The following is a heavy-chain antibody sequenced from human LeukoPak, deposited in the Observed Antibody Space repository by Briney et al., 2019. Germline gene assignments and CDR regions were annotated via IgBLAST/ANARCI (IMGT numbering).Heavy chain of an antibody. CDR1: GFTFSSYS. V-gene: IGHV3-21*01. J-gene: IGHJ4*02. CDR2: ISSSSTYI. D-gene: IGHD3-22*01. Sequence: PGGSLRLSCAASGFTFSSYSMNWVRQAPGKGLEWVSSISSSSTYIYYADSVKGRFTISRDNAKNSLYLQMNSLRAEDTAVYYCAREGDYYDSSPYWGQGTLVTVSS. CDR3: AREGDYYDSSPY.